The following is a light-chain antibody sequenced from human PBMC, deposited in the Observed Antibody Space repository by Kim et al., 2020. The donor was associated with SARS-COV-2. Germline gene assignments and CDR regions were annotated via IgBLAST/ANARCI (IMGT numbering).Light chain of an antibody. V-gene: IGLV3-1*01. CDR1: KLGDKY. CDR3: QSWDSSTAV. Sequence: SYELTQPPSVSVSPGQTASITCSGDKLGDKYACWYQQKPGQSPVLVMYEDRKRPSGIPERFSGSNSGNTATLTISGTQAVDEADYYCQSWDSSTAVFGGG. CDR2: EDR. J-gene: IGLJ2*01.